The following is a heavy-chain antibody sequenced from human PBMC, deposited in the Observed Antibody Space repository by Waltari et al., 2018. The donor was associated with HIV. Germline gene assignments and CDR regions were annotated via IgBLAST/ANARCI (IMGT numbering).Heavy chain of an antibody. D-gene: IGHD4-4*01. CDR2: IKQDGSEK. Sequence: EVQLVESGGGLVKPGGSLRLPCAASGFTSSGDWVGWVRQAPGKGLEWVANIKQDGSEKYYVDSVKGRFTISRDNAKNSLYLQMNSLRAEDTAVYYCAREATTVTYFDYWGQGTLVTVSS. V-gene: IGHV3-7*01. CDR3: AREATTVTYFDY. J-gene: IGHJ4*02. CDR1: GFTSSGDW.